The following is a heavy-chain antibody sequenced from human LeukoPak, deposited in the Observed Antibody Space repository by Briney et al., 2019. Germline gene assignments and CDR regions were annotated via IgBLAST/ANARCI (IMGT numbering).Heavy chain of an antibody. CDR1: GFTFSSYW. D-gene: IGHD3-10*01. Sequence: GGSLRLSCAASGFTFSSYWMHWVRQAPGKGLVWVSRINSDGSSTSYADSVKGRFTISRDNAKNTLYLQMNSLRAEDTAVYYCAPFTMVRGAAFDYWGQGTLVTVSS. J-gene: IGHJ4*02. CDR3: APFTMVRGAAFDY. V-gene: IGHV3-74*01. CDR2: INSDGSST.